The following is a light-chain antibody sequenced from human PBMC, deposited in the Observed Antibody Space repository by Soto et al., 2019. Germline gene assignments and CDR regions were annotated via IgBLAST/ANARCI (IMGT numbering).Light chain of an antibody. J-gene: IGLJ1*01. Sequence: VLTQPPSVSGAPGQRVTISCTGSSSNIGTGYDVHWYQQLPGTAPKLLIYSNANRPSGVPDRFSGSKSGTSASLAITGLQAEDEADYYCQSYDSSLSSYVFGTGTKVTVL. V-gene: IGLV1-40*01. CDR2: SNA. CDR1: SSNIGTGYD. CDR3: QSYDSSLSSYV.